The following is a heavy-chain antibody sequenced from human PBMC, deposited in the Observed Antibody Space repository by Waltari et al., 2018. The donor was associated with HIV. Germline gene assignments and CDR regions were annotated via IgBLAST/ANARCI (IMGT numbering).Heavy chain of an antibody. J-gene: IGHJ4*02. CDR2: IKQDGSAK. CDR1: GFTFSSYW. Sequence: EVQLVESGGGLVQPGGSLRLSCAASGFTFSSYWMSWVRQAPGKGVEVVANIKQDGSAKYYVDSVNGRVTISRDNAENSLYLQMNSLRAEDTAVYYCARGGFYGSGSKVNWGQGTLVTVSS. D-gene: IGHD3-10*01. CDR3: ARGGFYGSGSKVN. V-gene: IGHV3-7*04.